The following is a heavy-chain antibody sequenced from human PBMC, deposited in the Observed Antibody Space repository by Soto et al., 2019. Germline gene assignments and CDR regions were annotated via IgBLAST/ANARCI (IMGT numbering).Heavy chain of an antibody. CDR2: IKQDGSEN. J-gene: IGHJ4*02. Sequence: GGSLRLSCVASGFTVSSYWMSWVRQAPGKGLEWVANIKQDGSENYYVDSVKGRFTISRDNAKNSGYLQMNSLRAEDTAVYYCARHFWSGYYVFDYWGQGTLVTVSS. CDR1: GFTVSSYW. V-gene: IGHV3-7*01. D-gene: IGHD3-3*02. CDR3: ARHFWSGYYVFDY.